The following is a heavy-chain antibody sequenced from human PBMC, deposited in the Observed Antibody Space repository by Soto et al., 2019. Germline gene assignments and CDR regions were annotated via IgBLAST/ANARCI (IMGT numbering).Heavy chain of an antibody. Sequence: SETLSLTCTVSGGSISSYYWSWIRQPPGKGLEWIVYIYYSGSTNYNPSLKSRVTISVDTSKNQFSLKLSSVTAADTAVYYCARGPPYYYGSGTVDDAFDIWGQGTMVTVSS. CDR3: ARGPPYYYGSGTVDDAFDI. CDR1: GGSISSYY. J-gene: IGHJ3*02. D-gene: IGHD3-10*01. CDR2: IYYSGST. V-gene: IGHV4-59*01.